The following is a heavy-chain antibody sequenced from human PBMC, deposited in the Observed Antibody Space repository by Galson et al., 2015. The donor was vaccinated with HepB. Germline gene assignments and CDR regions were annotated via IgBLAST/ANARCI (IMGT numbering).Heavy chain of an antibody. D-gene: IGHD5-12*01. CDR3: ATDSPSGYLLFDL. CDR2: ISSSSSTI. V-gene: IGHV3-48*02. J-gene: IGHJ2*01. CDR1: GFTFSSYS. Sequence: SLRLSCAASGFTFSSYSMNWVRQAPGKGLEWVSFISSSSSTIYYADSVKGRFTISRDNGKNSLFLQMSSLRDEDTAVYYCATDSPSGYLLFDLWGRGTPVTVSS.